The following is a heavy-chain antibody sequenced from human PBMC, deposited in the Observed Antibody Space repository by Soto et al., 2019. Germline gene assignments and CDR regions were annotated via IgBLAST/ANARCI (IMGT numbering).Heavy chain of an antibody. CDR1: GFTFSSYG. Sequence: QVQLVESGGGVVQPGRSLRLSCAASGFTFSSYGMHWVRQAPGKGLEWVAVIWYDGSNKYYAESVKGRFTISKDTSKNTLYLQMNSLGAEDRAVYYSARGTLAYCGGDCYSPGDYWGQGTLVTVSS. D-gene: IGHD2-21*02. CDR3: ARGTLAYCGGDCYSPGDY. CDR2: IWYDGSNK. J-gene: IGHJ4*02. V-gene: IGHV3-33*01.